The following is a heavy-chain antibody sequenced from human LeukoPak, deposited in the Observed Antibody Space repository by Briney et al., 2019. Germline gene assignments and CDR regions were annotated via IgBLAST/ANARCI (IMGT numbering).Heavy chain of an antibody. CDR1: GYTFTSYG. Sequence: ASVKVSCKASGYTFTSYGISWVRQAPGQGLEWMGWISAYNGNTNYAQKLQGRVTMTTDTSTSTAYMEVRSLRSDDTAVYYCASYTGIAVAGIFSYWGQGTLVTVSS. D-gene: IGHD6-19*01. J-gene: IGHJ4*02. CDR3: ASYTGIAVAGIFSY. CDR2: ISAYNGNT. V-gene: IGHV1-18*01.